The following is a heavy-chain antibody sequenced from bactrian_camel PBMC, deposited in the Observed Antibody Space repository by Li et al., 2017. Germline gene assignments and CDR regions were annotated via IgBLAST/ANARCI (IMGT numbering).Heavy chain of an antibody. CDR3: AAERTPHCKAAFQGLGLILAFTS. D-gene: IGHD3*01. V-gene: IGHV3S53*01. CDR2: IDGDGRT. Sequence: VQLVESGGGSVQTGGSQRLSCAVSRDVSGGYCMAWFRLAPGKEREGVAAIDGDGRTSYADSVKGRFTISQDNAKNTPYLQMNNLKPDDTALYYCAAERTPHCKAAFQGLGLILAFTSGGQGTQVTVS. CDR1: RDVSGGYC. J-gene: IGHJ6*01.